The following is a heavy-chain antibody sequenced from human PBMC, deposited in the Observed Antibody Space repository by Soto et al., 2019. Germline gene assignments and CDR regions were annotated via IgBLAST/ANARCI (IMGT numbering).Heavy chain of an antibody. CDR1: GYTFSDFA. D-gene: IGHD1-26*01. Sequence: QVLLVQSGSEVKKPGASMKVSCQTSGYTFSDFALTWVRQVPDQGLEWLGWISPYMGKTNYAQSVHDRVALTTDTSTRTAFLELRSLTSDDTAVYYCARLGWELLSGRRYFDFWGQGTLVTVSS. CDR2: ISPYMGKT. CDR3: ARLGWELLSGRRYFDF. J-gene: IGHJ4*02. V-gene: IGHV1-18*04.